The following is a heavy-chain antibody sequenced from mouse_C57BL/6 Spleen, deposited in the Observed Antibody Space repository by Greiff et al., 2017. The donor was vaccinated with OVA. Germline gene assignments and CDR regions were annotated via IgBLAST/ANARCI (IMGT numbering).Heavy chain of an antibody. D-gene: IGHD1-1*01. CDR1: GFSLTSYG. J-gene: IGHJ4*01. CDR3: ARGYGIFYVMDY. Sequence: VQLQESGPGLVAPSQSLSITCTVSGFSLTSYGVHWVRQPPGKGLEWLVVIWSDGSTTYNSALKSRLSISKDNSKSQVFLKMNSLQTDDTAMYXCARGYGIFYVMDYWGQGNSVTVSS. CDR2: IWSDGST. V-gene: IGHV2-6*03.